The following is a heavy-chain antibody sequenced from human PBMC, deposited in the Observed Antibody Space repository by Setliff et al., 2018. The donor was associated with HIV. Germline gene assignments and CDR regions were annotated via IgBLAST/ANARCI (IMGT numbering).Heavy chain of an antibody. CDR2: IYYDGRT. CDR3: ARYGGNSFWFDP. Sequence: SETLSLTCTVSGGSIRTGAYYWGWIRQPPGKGLEWIGSIYYDGRTFYKPSLKSRLTISVDTSKNQFSLKLISVTAADTAVYYCARYGGNSFWFDPWGQGTLVTVSS. CDR1: GGSIRTGAYY. J-gene: IGHJ5*02. D-gene: IGHD2-21*01. V-gene: IGHV4-39*01.